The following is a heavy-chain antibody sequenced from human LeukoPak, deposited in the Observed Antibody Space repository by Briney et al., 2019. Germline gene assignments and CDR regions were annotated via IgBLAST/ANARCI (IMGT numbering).Heavy chain of an antibody. CDR2: ISAYNGST. CDR1: GYTFTSYG. J-gene: IGHJ4*02. Sequence: ASVKVSCKASGYTFTSYGISWVRQAPGQGLEWMGWISAYNGSTNYAQKLQGRVTMTTDTSTSTAYMELRSLRSDDTAVYYCARGLYCSSTSCYDFDYWGQGTLVTVSS. D-gene: IGHD2-2*01. V-gene: IGHV1-18*01. CDR3: ARGLYCSSTSCYDFDY.